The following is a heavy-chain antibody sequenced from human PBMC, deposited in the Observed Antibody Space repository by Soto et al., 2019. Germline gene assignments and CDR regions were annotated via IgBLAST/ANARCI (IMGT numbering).Heavy chain of an antibody. Sequence: SETLSLTCTVSGGSISSYYWSWIRKPPGKGLEWIGYIYYSGSTNYTPSLKSRVTISVDTSKSGFSMKLSSVPAADTAVYYCARGDSSSWPNYYHYDLDVWGKGTTVTVSS. V-gene: IGHV4-59*01. D-gene: IGHD6-13*01. CDR2: IYYSGST. J-gene: IGHJ6*03. CDR1: GGSISSYY. CDR3: ARGDSSSWPNYYHYDLDV.